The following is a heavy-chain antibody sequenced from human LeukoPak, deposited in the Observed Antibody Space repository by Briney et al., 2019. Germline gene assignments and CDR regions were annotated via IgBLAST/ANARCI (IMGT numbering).Heavy chain of an antibody. Sequence: PSETLSLTCAVYGGPFSGYYWTWIRQPPGKGLEWVGEITDSGSTNYNPSLKSRATISVDTSKNQFSLKLSSVTAADTAVYYCARGPMRGWFDPWGQGTLVTVSS. J-gene: IGHJ5*02. V-gene: IGHV4-34*01. CDR3: ARGPMRGWFDP. CDR1: GGPFSGYY. CDR2: ITDSGST.